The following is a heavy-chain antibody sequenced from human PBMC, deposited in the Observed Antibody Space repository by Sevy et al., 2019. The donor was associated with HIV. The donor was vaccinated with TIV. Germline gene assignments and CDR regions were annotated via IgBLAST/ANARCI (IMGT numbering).Heavy chain of an antibody. CDR1: GGTFGTYS. Sequence: ASVKVSCKASGGTFGTYSLSWLRQAPGQGLEWIGGIIPIFYSANYAQNFQGRVTITADESTSTAYMELSSLRPEDSAVYYCARDRDITFGGGDAFDIWGQGTMVTVSS. CDR3: ARDRDITFGGGDAFDI. D-gene: IGHD3-16*01. J-gene: IGHJ3*02. V-gene: IGHV1-69*13. CDR2: IIPIFYSA.